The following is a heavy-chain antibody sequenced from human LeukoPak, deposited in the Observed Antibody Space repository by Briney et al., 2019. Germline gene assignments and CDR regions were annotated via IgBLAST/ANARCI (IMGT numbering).Heavy chain of an antibody. J-gene: IGHJ4*02. CDR2: IYSGGST. Sequence: GGSLRLSCAASGFTVSINYMSWVRQAPGKGLEWVSVIYSGGSTYYADSVKGRFTISRDNSKNTLYLQMNSLRAEDTAVYYCSGAYDSSGGPLDYWGQGTLVTVSS. CDR3: SGAYDSSGGPLDY. D-gene: IGHD3-22*01. V-gene: IGHV3-66*01. CDR1: GFTVSINY.